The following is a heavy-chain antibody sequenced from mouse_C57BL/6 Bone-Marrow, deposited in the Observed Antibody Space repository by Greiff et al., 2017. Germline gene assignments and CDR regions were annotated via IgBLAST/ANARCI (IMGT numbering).Heavy chain of an antibody. V-gene: IGHV1-26*01. CDR2: INPNNGGT. CDR1: GYTFTDYY. J-gene: IGHJ2*01. CDR3: AGIYYYGSSYWCGDY. Sequence: EVKLQESGPELVKPGASVKISCKASGYTFTDYYMNWVKQSHGKSLEWIGDINPNNGGTSYNQKFKGKATLTVDKSSSTAYMELRSLTSEDSAVYYCAGIYYYGSSYWCGDYWGQGTTLTVSS. D-gene: IGHD1-1*01.